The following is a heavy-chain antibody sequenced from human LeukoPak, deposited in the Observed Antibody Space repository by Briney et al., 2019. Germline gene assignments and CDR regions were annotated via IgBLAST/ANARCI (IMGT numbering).Heavy chain of an antibody. V-gene: IGHV4-59*01. Sequence: PSETLSLTCTVSGGSINGYYWSWIRQPPGKGLEWIGYIYYSGSTNYNPSLKSRVTISVDTSKNQFSLKLSSVTAADTAVYYCARGAIYYDAPFDYWGQGTLVTVSS. CDR1: GGSINGYY. D-gene: IGHD3-22*01. J-gene: IGHJ4*02. CDR2: IYYSGST. CDR3: ARGAIYYDAPFDY.